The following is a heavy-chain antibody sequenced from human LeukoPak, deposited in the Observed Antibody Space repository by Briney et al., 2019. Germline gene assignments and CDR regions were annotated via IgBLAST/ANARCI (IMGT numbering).Heavy chain of an antibody. Sequence: ASLKVSCKASGYTFTGYYMHWVRQAPGQGLEWMGWINPNSGGTNYAQKFQGRVTMTRDTSISTAYMELSRLRFDDTAVYYCARDLDNAMSGLFDYWGQGTLVTVSS. D-gene: IGHD2-2*03. J-gene: IGHJ4*02. CDR2: INPNSGGT. CDR1: GYTFTGYY. V-gene: IGHV1-2*02. CDR3: ARDLDNAMSGLFDY.